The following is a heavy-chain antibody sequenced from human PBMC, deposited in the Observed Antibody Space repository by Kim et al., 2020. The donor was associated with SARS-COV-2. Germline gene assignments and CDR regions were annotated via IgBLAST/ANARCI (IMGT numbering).Heavy chain of an antibody. D-gene: IGHD1-26*01. CDR2: INHSGST. Sequence: SETLSLTCAVYGGSFSGYYWSWIRQPPGKGLEWIGEINHSGSTNYNPSLKSRVTISVDTSKNQFSLKLSSVTAADTAVYYCAILRWELGGNYWGQGTLVTVSS. J-gene: IGHJ4*02. V-gene: IGHV4-34*01. CDR1: GGSFSGYY. CDR3: AILRWELGGNY.